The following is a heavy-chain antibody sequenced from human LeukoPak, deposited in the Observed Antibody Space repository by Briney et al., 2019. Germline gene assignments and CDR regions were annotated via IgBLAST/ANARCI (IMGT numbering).Heavy chain of an antibody. Sequence: GESLKISCKGSGYSFTSYWIGWVRQMPGKGLEWMGIIYPGDSDTRYSPSFQGQATISADKSISTAYLQWSSLKASDTAMYYCARRGYSGYDSGDLDYWGQGTLVTVSS. CDR2: IYPGDSDT. CDR3: ARRGYSGYDSGDLDY. J-gene: IGHJ4*02. CDR1: GYSFTSYW. V-gene: IGHV5-51*01. D-gene: IGHD5-12*01.